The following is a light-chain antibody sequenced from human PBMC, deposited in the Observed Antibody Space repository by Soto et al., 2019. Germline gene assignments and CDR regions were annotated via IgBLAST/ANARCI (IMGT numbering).Light chain of an antibody. J-gene: IGLJ1*01. CDR2: DVT. V-gene: IGLV2-14*03. CDR3: CSYASSTLYV. Sequence: QFVLTQPASLSGSPGQSITISCTGTSSYVGGYNFVSWYQQLPGNAPKLLIHDVTLRPSGVSDRFSGSKSGTTASLTISGLQAEDEADYYCCSYASSTLYVFGTGTKVTVL. CDR1: SSYVGGYNF.